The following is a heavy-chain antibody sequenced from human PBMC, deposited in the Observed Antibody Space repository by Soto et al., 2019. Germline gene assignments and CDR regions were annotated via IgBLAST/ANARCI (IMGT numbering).Heavy chain of an antibody. J-gene: IGHJ4*02. CDR1: GFTFTSSA. V-gene: IGHV1-58*01. Sequence: ASVKVSCKASGFTFTSSAVQWVRQARGQRLEWIGWIVVGSGNTNYAQKFQERVTITRDMSTSTAYMELSSLRSEDTAVYYCAADVGWYYYDSYPHYWGQGTLVTVSS. D-gene: IGHD3-22*01. CDR3: AADVGWYYYDSYPHY. CDR2: IVVGSGNT.